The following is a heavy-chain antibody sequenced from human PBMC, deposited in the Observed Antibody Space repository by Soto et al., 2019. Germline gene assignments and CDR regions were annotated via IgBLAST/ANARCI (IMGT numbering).Heavy chain of an antibody. V-gene: IGHV1-3*01. J-gene: IGHJ3*01. Sequence: QVQLVQSGAELKRPGASVNISCQASGFTFSDTLITWVRQGPGQRLEWMGWINPANGNTRYSESFQGRVTISSLSSASTAYVELSDLTSEETAVYYGERHIVSVGPRAKDAGDVWGQGTMITVSS. CDR1: GFTFSDTL. D-gene: IGHD1-26*01. CDR3: ERHIVSVGPRAKDAGDV. CDR2: INPANGNT.